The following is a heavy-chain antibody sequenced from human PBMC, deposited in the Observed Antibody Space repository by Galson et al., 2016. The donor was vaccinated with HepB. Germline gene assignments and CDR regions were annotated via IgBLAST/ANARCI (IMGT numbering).Heavy chain of an antibody. Sequence: SLRLSCAASGFTFSSYAMHWVRQAPGKGLEWVALISSDENNKFYVDSVKGRFTISRDNSQSTLFLQMNSLTLEDTAVYYCSRPTPYYYDSSGYSDAFHVWGQATMATVSS. D-gene: IGHD3-22*01. CDR3: SRPTPYYYDSSGYSDAFHV. CDR1: GFTFSSYA. J-gene: IGHJ3*01. CDR2: ISSDENNK. V-gene: IGHV3-30-3*01.